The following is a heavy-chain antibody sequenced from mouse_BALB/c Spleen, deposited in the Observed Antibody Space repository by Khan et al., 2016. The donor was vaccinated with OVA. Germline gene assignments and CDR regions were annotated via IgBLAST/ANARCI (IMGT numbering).Heavy chain of an antibody. J-gene: IGHJ4*01. CDR2: IWSDGSA. Sequence: QVQLKESGPGLVAPSQSLSITSPISGFSLTNYGVHWVRQPPGKGLEWLVVIWSDGSATYNSALKSRLSISKDNSKSQVFLKMNSLQTDDTAMYYCARQPYYHYYIMDYWGQGTSVTVSS. CDR3: ARQPYYHYYIMDY. D-gene: IGHD2-10*01. V-gene: IGHV2-6-1*01. CDR1: GFSLTNYG.